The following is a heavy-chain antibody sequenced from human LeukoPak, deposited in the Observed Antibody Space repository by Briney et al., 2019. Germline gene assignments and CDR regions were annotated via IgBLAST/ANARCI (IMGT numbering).Heavy chain of an antibody. V-gene: IGHV4-4*07. CDR2: IYVGRST. D-gene: IGHD6-13*01. J-gene: IGHJ5*02. CDR1: GFSVSTFY. CDR3: ARERGTVQRDSSWEIPNWFDP. Sequence: SETLPLTCSVSGFSVSTFYWRWMRQPAGKGLEWVARIYVGRSTNYNPSLTSRVTISFDTSEHQSFLKLTSVSGAGTPIYYFARERGTVQRDSSWEIPNWFDPWGQGTLVTVSS.